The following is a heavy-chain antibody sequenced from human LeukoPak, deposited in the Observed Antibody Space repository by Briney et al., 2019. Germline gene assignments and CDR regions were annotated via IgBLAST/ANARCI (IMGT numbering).Heavy chain of an antibody. J-gene: IGHJ4*02. CDR1: GYTFTTYY. Sequence: ASVKVSCKASGYTFTTYYMRWVRQAPGQGLEWMGIINPNGGSTSYAQKFQGRVTMTRDMSTSTVYMELSSLRSEDTAVYYCTRGARRSASGDYFDYWGQGTLVTVSS. D-gene: IGHD6-25*01. CDR3: TRGARRSASGDYFDY. CDR2: INPNGGST. V-gene: IGHV1-46*01.